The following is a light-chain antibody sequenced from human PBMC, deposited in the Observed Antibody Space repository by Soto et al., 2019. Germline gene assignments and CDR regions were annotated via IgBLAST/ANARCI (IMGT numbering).Light chain of an antibody. Sequence: QSVLTQPASVSGSPGQSITISCTGTSSDVGNYNLVSWYQQNPDKAPKLMIYEGTKRPSGVSDRFSGSKSGNTASLTISGLQAEDEADYYCSSYAGSSTLIFGGGTKLTVL. CDR3: SSYAGSSTLI. CDR1: SSDVGNYNL. J-gene: IGLJ2*01. V-gene: IGLV2-23*01. CDR2: EGT.